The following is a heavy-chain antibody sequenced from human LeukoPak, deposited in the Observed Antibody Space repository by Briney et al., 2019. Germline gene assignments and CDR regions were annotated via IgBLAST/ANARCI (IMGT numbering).Heavy chain of an antibody. Sequence: GASVKVSCKASGYTFTGYCMHWVRQAPGQGLEWMGRINPNSGGTNYAQKFQGRVTMTRDTSISTAYMELSRLRSDDTAVYYCARSPIVVVPAAMSGPFDPWGQGTLVTVSS. CDR1: GYTFTGYC. CDR3: ARSPIVVVPAAMSGPFDP. D-gene: IGHD2-2*01. CDR2: INPNSGGT. V-gene: IGHV1-2*06. J-gene: IGHJ5*02.